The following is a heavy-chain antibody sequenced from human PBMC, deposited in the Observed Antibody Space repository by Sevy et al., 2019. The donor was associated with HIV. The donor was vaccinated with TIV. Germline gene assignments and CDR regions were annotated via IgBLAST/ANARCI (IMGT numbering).Heavy chain of an antibody. D-gene: IGHD5-18*01. CDR1: GGSFSGYY. CDR3: ARGQLWLRGYFDY. J-gene: IGHJ4*02. CDR2: INHSGST. Sequence: SETLSLTCAVYGGSFSGYYWSWIRQPPGKGLEWIGEINHSGSTNYNPSLKSRVTISVDTSKNQFPLKLSSVTAADTAVYYCARGQLWLRGYFDYWGQGTLVTVSS. V-gene: IGHV4-34*01.